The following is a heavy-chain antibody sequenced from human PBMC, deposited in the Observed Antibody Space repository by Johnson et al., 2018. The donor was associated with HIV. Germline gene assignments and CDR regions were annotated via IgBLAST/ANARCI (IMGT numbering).Heavy chain of an antibody. J-gene: IGHJ3*02. V-gene: IGHV3-7*03. CDR1: GFTFNSYW. Sequence: VQLVESGGGLVQPGGSMRLSCVVSGFTFNSYWMSWVRQAPGKGLEWVANIKQDGSEKYYVDSVKGRFTISRDNAKNSLYLQMNSLRAEDTALYYCARGVGGAGDDAFDIGGQGTMVTVSS. CDR3: ARGVGGAGDDAFDI. CDR2: IKQDGSEK. D-gene: IGHD6-19*01.